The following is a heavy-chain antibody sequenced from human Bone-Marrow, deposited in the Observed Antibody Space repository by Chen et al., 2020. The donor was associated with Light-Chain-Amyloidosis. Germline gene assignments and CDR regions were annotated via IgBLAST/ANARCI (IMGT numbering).Heavy chain of an antibody. V-gene: IGHV3-30-3*01. CDR3: AKEGGAFSGFSVVNFYYGMDV. Sequence: SLRLSCEASGFSFNSYAIHWVRQPPGKGLEWVAAIASDGSTKYYGASVRARFTIFRDNSKKTAYLQMSSLPSEDTATYYCAKEGGAFSGFSVVNFYYGMDVWGQGTTVSVS. CDR2: IASDGSTK. CDR1: GFSFNSYA. J-gene: IGHJ6*02. D-gene: IGHD6-19*01.